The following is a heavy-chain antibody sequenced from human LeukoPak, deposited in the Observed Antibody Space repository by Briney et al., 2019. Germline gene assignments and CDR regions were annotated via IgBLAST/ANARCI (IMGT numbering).Heavy chain of an antibody. Sequence: ASVKVSCKVSGHTLSELAMHWGRQATGKGLEWMGGFDPEDGETIYAQKFQGRVTMTEDTSTDTAYMELRSLRSEDTAVYYCAYRPPGDESFDIWGQGTMVTVSS. J-gene: IGHJ3*02. CDR2: FDPEDGET. V-gene: IGHV1-24*01. D-gene: IGHD3-16*01. CDR1: GHTLSELA. CDR3: AYRPPGDESFDI.